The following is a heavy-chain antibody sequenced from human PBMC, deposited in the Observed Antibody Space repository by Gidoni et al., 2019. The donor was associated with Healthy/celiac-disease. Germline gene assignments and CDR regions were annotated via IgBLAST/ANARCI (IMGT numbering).Heavy chain of an antibody. Sequence: QVQLVQSGAVVKKPGASVKVSCKASGYTFTSYYMHWVRQAPGPGLEWMGIINPSGGSTSYAQKFQGRVTMTRDTSTSTVYMELSSLRSEDTAVYYCARDGDFWSGYSVRTENYMDVWGKGTTVTVSS. CDR2: INPSGGST. V-gene: IGHV1-46*01. J-gene: IGHJ6*03. CDR1: GYTFTSYY. CDR3: ARDGDFWSGYSVRTENYMDV. D-gene: IGHD3-3*01.